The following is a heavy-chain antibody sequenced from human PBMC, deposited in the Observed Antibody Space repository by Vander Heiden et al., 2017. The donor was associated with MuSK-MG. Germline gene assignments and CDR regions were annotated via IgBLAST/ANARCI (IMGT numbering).Heavy chain of an antibody. D-gene: IGHD1-20*01. CDR1: AFSFRTSG. J-gene: IGHJ5*02. V-gene: IGHV3-48*02. CDR3: VRNWYNGGFWFDP. Sequence: EVQLVESGGGLVQPGVSLRLPWAASAFSFRTSGMNWVLKAPGKGLEWVSYINSSSRTIYYADSVKGRFYISRDNAKNSLLLQMNSLRDEDTAVYYCVRNWYNGGFWFDPRGKGTLVTVSS. CDR2: INSSSRTI.